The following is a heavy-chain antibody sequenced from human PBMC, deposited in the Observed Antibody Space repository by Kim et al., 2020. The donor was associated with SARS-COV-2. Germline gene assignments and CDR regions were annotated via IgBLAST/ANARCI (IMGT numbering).Heavy chain of an antibody. V-gene: IGHV1-8*01. J-gene: IGHJ5*02. CDR2: T. CDR3: ARNPYGGGQFDP. Sequence: TGYAQKFQGRVTMTRDTSISTAYMELSSLRSEDTAVYYCARNPYGGGQFDPWGQGTLVTVSS. D-gene: IGHD2-21*01.